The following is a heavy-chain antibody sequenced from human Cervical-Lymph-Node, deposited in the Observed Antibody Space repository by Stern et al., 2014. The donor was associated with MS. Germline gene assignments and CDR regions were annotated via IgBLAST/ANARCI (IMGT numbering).Heavy chain of an antibody. CDR1: GITFSTYA. V-gene: IGHV1-69*01. Sequence: QVQLGQSGTEVKKPGSSLKVSCKASGITFSTYAISWVRQAPGQGLEWMGGIIPIFGTANHAQKFRGRVAITADEATSTAYMELSSLRSEDTAVYYCARERSIGRGTYLVDYWGQGTLVTVSS. CDR2: IIPIFGTA. J-gene: IGHJ4*02. D-gene: IGHD3-16*01. CDR3: ARERSIGRGTYLVDY.